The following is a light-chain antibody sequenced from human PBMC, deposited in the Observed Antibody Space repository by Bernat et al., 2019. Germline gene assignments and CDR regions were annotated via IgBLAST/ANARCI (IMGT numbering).Light chain of an antibody. Sequence: DIQMTQSPSPLSASVGDRVTVTCRASQSVNDWLAWYQQKPGKAPKLLIYKASRLETEVPPRFSGSGSGTEFTLTISSLQPDDFATYYCQQYDTYPGTFGQGT. V-gene: IGKV1-5*03. CDR1: QSVNDW. J-gene: IGKJ1*01. CDR2: KAS. CDR3: QQYDTYPGT.